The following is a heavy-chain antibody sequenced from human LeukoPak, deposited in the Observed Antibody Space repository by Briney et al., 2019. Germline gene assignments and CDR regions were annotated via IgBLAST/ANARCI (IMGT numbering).Heavy chain of an antibody. CDR3: ARDDAVHCSSTSCYTENWFDP. V-gene: IGHV1-18*01. CDR1: GYTFTSYG. J-gene: IGHJ5*02. D-gene: IGHD2-2*02. CDR2: ISAYNGNT. Sequence: ASVKVSCKASGYTFTSYGISWVRQAPGQGLEWMGWISAYNGNTNYAQKLQGRVTMTTDTSTSTAYMELRSLRSDDTAVYYCARDDAVHCSSTSCYTENWFDPWGQGTLVTVSS.